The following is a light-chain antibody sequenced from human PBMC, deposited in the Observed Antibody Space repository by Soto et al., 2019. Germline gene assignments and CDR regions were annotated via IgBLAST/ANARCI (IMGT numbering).Light chain of an antibody. J-gene: IGKJ1*01. CDR2: DAS. CDR1: QSISSY. CDR3: QQYKSHRT. V-gene: IGKV1-5*01. Sequence: DIQMTQSPSSLSASVGDRVTITCRASQSISSYLNWYQQKPGKAPKFLMYDASTLTSGVPSRFSGSRSGTEFTLTISSLQPDDFATYYCQQYKSHRTFGQGTKVDIK.